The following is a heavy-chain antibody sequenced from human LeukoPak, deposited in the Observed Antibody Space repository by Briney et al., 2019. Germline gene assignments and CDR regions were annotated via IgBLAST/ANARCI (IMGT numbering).Heavy chain of an antibody. CDR2: IYYSRST. J-gene: IGHJ4*02. D-gene: IGHD6-13*01. Sequence: PSETLSLTCTVSGGSISSSSYYWGWIRQPPGKGLEWIGSIYYSRSTYYNPSLKSRVTISVDTSKNQFSLKLSSVTAADTAVYYCARHYHRRLSQQLSPFDYWGQGTLVTVSS. V-gene: IGHV4-39*01. CDR3: ARHYHRRLSQQLSPFDY. CDR1: GGSISSSSYY.